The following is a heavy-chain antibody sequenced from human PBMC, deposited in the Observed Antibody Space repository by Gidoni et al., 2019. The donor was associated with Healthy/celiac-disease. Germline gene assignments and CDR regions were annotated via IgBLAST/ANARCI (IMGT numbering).Heavy chain of an antibody. CDR2: IRSSGSTI. CDR1: VFTFSDYY. CDR3: ARDSGYDIRVYEFDP. V-gene: IGHV3-11*01. J-gene: IGHJ5*02. Sequence: QVQLVASGGGLVQPGGSLKISCDASVFTFSDYYMSWIRQAPGKGLGWVSYIRSSGSTIYYADSVKGRFTISRDNAKNSLYLQMNSLRAEDTAVYYCARDSGYDIRVYEFDPWGQGTLVTVSS. D-gene: IGHD5-12*01.